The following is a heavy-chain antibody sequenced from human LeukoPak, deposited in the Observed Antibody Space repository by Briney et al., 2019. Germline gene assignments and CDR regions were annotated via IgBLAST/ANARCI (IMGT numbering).Heavy chain of an antibody. D-gene: IGHD1-1*01. V-gene: IGHV4-39*01. J-gene: IGHJ6*03. CDR1: GGSISSSSYY. CDR3: SRVQEIIYYYYMDV. Sequence: PSETLSLTCTVSGGSISSSSYYWGWIRQPPGKGLEWIGSIYYSGSTYYNPSLKSRVTISVDTSKNQFSLKLSSVTAADTAVYYCSRVQEIIYYYYMDVWGKGTTVTVSS. CDR2: IYYSGST.